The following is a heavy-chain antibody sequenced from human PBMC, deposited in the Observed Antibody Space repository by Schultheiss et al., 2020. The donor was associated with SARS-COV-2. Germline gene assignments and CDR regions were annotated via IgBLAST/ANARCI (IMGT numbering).Heavy chain of an antibody. CDR2: IYHSGST. J-gene: IGHJ4*02. D-gene: IGHD1-1*01. Sequence: SETLSLTCTVSGGSISSGGYYWSWVRQHPGKGLEWIGSIYHSGSTYYNPSLKSRVTISVDTSKNQFSLKLGSVTAADTAVYYCATDGGTPGDYYFDYWGQGTRGTVSS. CDR3: ATDGGTPGDYYFDY. V-gene: IGHV4-39*01. CDR1: GGSISSGGYY.